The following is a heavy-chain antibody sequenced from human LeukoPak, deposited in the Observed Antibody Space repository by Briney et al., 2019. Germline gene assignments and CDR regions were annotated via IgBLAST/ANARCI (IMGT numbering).Heavy chain of an antibody. D-gene: IGHD3-9*01. J-gene: IGHJ6*03. Sequence: KPSETLSLTCTVSGGSINTYYWSWIRQPPGKGLEWIGYIYYSGSTNYNPSLKSRVTLSMDTSKNQFSLRLSSVTAADTAVYYCARGALRYFDWLKKDYYYMDVWGKGTTVTISS. CDR3: ARGALRYFDWLKKDYYYMDV. CDR1: GGSINTYY. V-gene: IGHV4-59*01. CDR2: IYYSGST.